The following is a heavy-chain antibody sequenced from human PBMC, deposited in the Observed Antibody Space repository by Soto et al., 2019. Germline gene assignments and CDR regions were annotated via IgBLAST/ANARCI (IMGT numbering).Heavy chain of an antibody. CDR2: IYNSGNT. V-gene: IGHV4-59*01. D-gene: IGHD2-21*02. J-gene: IGHJ4*02. Sequence: SETLSLTCTVSGGSISSYYWSWIRQPPGRGLEWIGYIYNSGNTNYNPSHKSRVTISVDTSKNQFSQKLNSVTAADTAVYYCARVNVTLDLWGLGTLVTVS. CDR3: ARVNVTLDL. CDR1: GGSISSYY.